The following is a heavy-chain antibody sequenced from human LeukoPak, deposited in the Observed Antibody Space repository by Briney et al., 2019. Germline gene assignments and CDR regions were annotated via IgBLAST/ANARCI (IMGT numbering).Heavy chain of an antibody. Sequence: PGGSLRLSCAASGFTFSIYSMNWVRQAPGKGLEWVSYISSTSNTIYYADSVKGRFTISRDNAKNSLYLQMNSLRAEDTAVYYCARDRSTDFWSGYYTNYFDYWGQGTLVTVSS. CDR3: ARDRSTDFWSGYYTNYFDY. J-gene: IGHJ4*02. CDR2: ISSTSNTI. CDR1: GFTFSIYS. V-gene: IGHV3-48*01. D-gene: IGHD3-3*01.